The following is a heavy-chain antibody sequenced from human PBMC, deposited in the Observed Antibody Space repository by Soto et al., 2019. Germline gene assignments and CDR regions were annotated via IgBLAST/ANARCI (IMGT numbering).Heavy chain of an antibody. CDR3: ARGLDGDYEVVAVDI. CDR2: ISAYNGNT. CDR1: GYTFTSYG. Sequence: QVQLVQSGAEVTKPGASVKVSCKASGYTFTSYGISWVRQAPGQGLEWMGWISAYNGNTNYAQKLQSRVTMTTDTATSTAYMELRSLRSDDTAVYYCARGLDGDYEVVAVDIWGQGTMVTVSA. J-gene: IGHJ3*02. D-gene: IGHD4-17*01. V-gene: IGHV1-18*01.